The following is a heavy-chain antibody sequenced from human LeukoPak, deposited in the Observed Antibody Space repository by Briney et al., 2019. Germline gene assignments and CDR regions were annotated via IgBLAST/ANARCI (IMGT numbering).Heavy chain of an antibody. CDR1: GFTFSSYA. CDR2: ISGSGGST. D-gene: IGHD3-10*01. V-gene: IGHV3-23*01. J-gene: IGHJ4*02. CDR3: ASTMVRGVQQDY. Sequence: GGSLRLSCAASGFTFSSYAMSWVRRAPGKGLEWVSAISGSGGSTYYADSVKGRFTISRDNSKNTLYLQMNSLRAEDTAVYYCASTMVRGVQQDYWGQGTLVTVSS.